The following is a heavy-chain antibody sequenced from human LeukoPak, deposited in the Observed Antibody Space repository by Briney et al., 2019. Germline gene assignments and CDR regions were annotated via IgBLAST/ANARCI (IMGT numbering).Heavy chain of an antibody. CDR1: GFTFTSYG. V-gene: IGHV3-23*01. D-gene: IGHD2-21*01. Sequence: GGSLRLSCAASGFTFTSYGMSWVRQAPGKGLEWVSAISGSGGSTYYADSVKGRFTISRDNSKNSLYLQMNSLRAEDTALYYCAKDKGEGYYYYYMDVWGKGTTVTVSS. CDR2: ISGSGGST. CDR3: AKDKGEGYYYYYMDV. J-gene: IGHJ6*03.